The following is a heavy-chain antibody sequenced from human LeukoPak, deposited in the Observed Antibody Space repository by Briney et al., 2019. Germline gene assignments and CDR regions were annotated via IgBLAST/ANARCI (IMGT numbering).Heavy chain of an antibody. V-gene: IGHV4-38-2*01. CDR1: GYSISSGYY. D-gene: IGHD3-10*01. CDR2: IYHSGST. J-gene: IGHJ4*02. Sequence: SETLSLTCAVSGYSISSGYYWGWIRQPPGKGLEWIGSIYHSGSTYYNPSLKSRVTISVDTSKNQFSLKLSSVTAADTAVYNCARLRFGELLGWGQGTLVTVSS. CDR3: ARLRFGELLG.